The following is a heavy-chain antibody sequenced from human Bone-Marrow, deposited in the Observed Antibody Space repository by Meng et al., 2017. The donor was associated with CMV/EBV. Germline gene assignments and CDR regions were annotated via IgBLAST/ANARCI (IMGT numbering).Heavy chain of an antibody. J-gene: IGHJ4*02. CDR1: GYAIGSGYY. CDR3: ARGRYYYDSSGNDY. D-gene: IGHD3-22*01. CDR2: IYYSGST. V-gene: IGHV4-38-2*02. Sequence: SETLSLTCSVSGYAIGSGYYWGWIRQPPGKGLEWVGSIYYSGSTYYSPSLKSRVTISLDTSKNHFSLKLSSVTAADTAVYYCARGRYYYDSSGNDYWGQGPLVTVSS.